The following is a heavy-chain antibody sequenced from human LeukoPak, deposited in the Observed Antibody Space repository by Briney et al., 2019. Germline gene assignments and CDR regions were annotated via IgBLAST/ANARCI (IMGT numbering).Heavy chain of an antibody. V-gene: IGHV3-7*03. D-gene: IGHD5-18*01. CDR3: ATFTAMVDADY. CDR1: GFTFSSYW. Sequence: PGGSLRLSCAAPGFTFSSYWMSWVRQTPGKGLEWVANIKQDGSEKYYVDSVKGRFTISRDNSKNTLYLQMNSLRAEDTAVYYCATFTAMVDADYWGQGTLVTVSS. CDR2: IKQDGSEK. J-gene: IGHJ4*02.